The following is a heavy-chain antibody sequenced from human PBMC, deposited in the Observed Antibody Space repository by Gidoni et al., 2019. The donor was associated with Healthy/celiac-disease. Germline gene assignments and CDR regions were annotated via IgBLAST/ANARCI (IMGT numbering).Heavy chain of an antibody. V-gene: IGHV1-2*04. CDR1: GYTFTGYY. D-gene: IGHD2-2*01. J-gene: IGHJ6*02. CDR2: INPNSGGT. Sequence: QVQLVQSGAEVKKPGASVKVSCKASGYTFTGYYMHWVRQAPGQGLEWMGWINPNSGGTNYAKKFQGWVTMTRDTSISTAYMELSRLRSDDTAVYYCARGGLIVVVPAATYGMDVWGQGTTVTVSS. CDR3: ARGGLIVVVPAATYGMDV.